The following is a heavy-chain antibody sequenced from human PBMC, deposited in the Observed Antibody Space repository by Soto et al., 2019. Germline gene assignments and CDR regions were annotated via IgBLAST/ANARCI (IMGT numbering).Heavy chain of an antibody. CDR3: ARRRGFPYYYGMDV. CDR2: IYHIGST. CDR1: GGSISSGGYS. D-gene: IGHD5-12*01. J-gene: IGHJ6*02. V-gene: IGHV4-30-2*01. Sequence: QLQLQESGSGLVKPSQTLSLTCAVSGGSISSGGYSWSWIRQPPGKGLEWIGYIYHIGSTYYNTSLKSRVTISVDRSKNQFSLKLSSVTAADTAVYYCARRRGFPYYYGMDVCGQGTTVTVSS.